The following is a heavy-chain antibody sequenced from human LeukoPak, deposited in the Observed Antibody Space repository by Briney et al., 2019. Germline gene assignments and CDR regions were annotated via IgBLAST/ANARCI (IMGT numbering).Heavy chain of an antibody. V-gene: IGHV4-39*07. CDR2: IYYSGST. J-gene: IGHJ4*02. CDR3: ARDGGDDYGDPRLDY. CDR1: GDSISSPGYY. D-gene: IGHD4-17*01. Sequence: PSETLSLTCIVSGDSISSPGYYWGWIRQTPQKALEWIGSIYYSGSTYYNPSLKSRVTISVDTSKNQFSLKLSSVTAADTAVYYCARDGGDDYGDPRLDYWGQGTLVTVSS.